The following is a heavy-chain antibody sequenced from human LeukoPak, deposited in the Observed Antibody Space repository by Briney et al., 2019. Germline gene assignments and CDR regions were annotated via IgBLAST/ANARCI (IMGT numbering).Heavy chain of an antibody. V-gene: IGHV3-53*01. CDR1: GFTVSSNY. J-gene: IGHJ4*02. CDR3: ARDYGGYSYGYGTYFDY. D-gene: IGHD5-18*01. Sequence: GGSLRLSCAASGFTVSSNYMSWVRQAPGKGLEWVSVIYSGGSTYYADSVKGRFTISRDNSKNTLYLQMNSLRAEDTAVYYCARDYGGYSYGYGTYFDYWGQGTLVTVSS. CDR2: IYSGGST.